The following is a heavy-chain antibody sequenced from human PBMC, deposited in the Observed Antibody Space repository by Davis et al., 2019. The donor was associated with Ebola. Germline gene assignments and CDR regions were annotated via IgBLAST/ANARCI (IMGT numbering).Heavy chain of an antibody. CDR3: AREETMIVGSPGDY. Sequence: GESLKISCAASGFTFSDYYMSWIRQAPGKGLEWVSYISSSGSTIYYADSVKGRFTISRDNAKNSLYLQMNSLRDEDTAVYYCAREETMIVGSPGDYWGQGTLVTVSS. J-gene: IGHJ4*02. V-gene: IGHV3-11*04. CDR2: ISSSGSTI. D-gene: IGHD3-22*01. CDR1: GFTFSDYY.